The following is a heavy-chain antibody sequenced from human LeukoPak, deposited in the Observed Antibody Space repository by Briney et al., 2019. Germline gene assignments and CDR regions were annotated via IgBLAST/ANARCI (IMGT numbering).Heavy chain of an antibody. V-gene: IGHV1-8*01. CDR3: VRFGEFYYYYGMDV. Sequence: ASVKVSCKASGYTFTSYDINWVRQATGQGLEWMGWMNPNSGNTGYAQKFQGRVTMTRNTPISTAYMELSSLRSEDTAVYYCVRFGEFYYYYGMDVWGQGTTVTVSS. CDR1: GYTFTSYD. D-gene: IGHD3-10*01. J-gene: IGHJ6*02. CDR2: MNPNSGNT.